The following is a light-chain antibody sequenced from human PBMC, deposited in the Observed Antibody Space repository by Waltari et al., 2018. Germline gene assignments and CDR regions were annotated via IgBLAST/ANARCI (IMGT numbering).Light chain of an antibody. CDR3: QQRSNRGFT. CDR2: AAS. J-gene: IGKJ3*01. CDR1: QSVSSY. V-gene: IGKV3-11*01. Sequence: EIVFTQSPPTLSLSPGERDTLSCRASQSVSSYLAWYQQKPGQAPRLLIYAASNRATGIPARFSGSGSGTDFTLTISSLEPEDFAVYYCQQRSNRGFTFGPGTKVDIK.